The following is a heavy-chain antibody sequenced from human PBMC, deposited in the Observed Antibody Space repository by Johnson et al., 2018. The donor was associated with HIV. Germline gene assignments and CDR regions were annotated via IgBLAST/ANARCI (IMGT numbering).Heavy chain of an antibody. Sequence: VESGGGVVQPGRSLRLSCAASGFTFSSYWMSWVRQAPGKGLEWVAVISYDGSNKYYAESVKGRFTISRDNSKNTLYLQMNSLRAEDTAVYFCARDRFGDSDAFDIWGQGTMVTVSS. CDR2: ISYDGSNK. D-gene: IGHD4-17*01. J-gene: IGHJ3*02. CDR1: GFTFSSYW. V-gene: IGHV3-30*03. CDR3: ARDRFGDSDAFDI.